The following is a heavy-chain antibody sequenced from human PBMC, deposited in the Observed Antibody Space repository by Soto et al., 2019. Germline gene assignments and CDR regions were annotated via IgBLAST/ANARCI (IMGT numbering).Heavy chain of an antibody. CDR1: GFTFSNFP. CDR2: ISFDGANK. D-gene: IGHD2-8*02. V-gene: IGHV3-30*09. CDR3: ARRTLVTNRYLQX. Sequence: GGSLRLSCAGSGFTFSNFPLHWVRQAPGKGLEWVSVISFDGANKYYEDSVKGRFALSRDNSKNTVFLQMNSLRRDDTAIYYCARRTLVTNRYLQXWGQGTQGTVSS. J-gene: IGHJ1*01.